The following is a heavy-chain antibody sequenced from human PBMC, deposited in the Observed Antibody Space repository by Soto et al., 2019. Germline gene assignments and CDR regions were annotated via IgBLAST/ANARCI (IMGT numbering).Heavy chain of an antibody. CDR2: ISGSGGST. V-gene: IGHV3-23*01. J-gene: IGHJ4*02. Sequence: EAQLLEFGGGLVQPGGSLRLSCSASGFSFSSYAMGWVRQAPGKGLEWVSAISGSGGSTYYADSVKGRFTISRDNSKNTLYLQMNSLRAEDTAVYYCAKVAQLGMRGHFDYWGQGTLVTVSS. CDR1: GFSFSSYA. D-gene: IGHD7-27*01. CDR3: AKVAQLGMRGHFDY.